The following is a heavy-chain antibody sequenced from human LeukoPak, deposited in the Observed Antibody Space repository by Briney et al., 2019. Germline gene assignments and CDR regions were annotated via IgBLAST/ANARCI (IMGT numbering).Heavy chain of an antibody. D-gene: IGHD4-17*01. Sequence: SETLSLTCTVSGGSLSSSSYYWGWISQPPGKWLEWIGSIYYSGSTYYNPSLKSRVTISVDKSKKQFSLSLSSVTAADTAVYYCARGQVGTYGEGLFDYWGQGTLVTVSS. CDR3: ARGQVGTYGEGLFDY. CDR2: IYYSGST. J-gene: IGHJ4*02. V-gene: IGHV4-39*07. CDR1: GGSLSSSSYY.